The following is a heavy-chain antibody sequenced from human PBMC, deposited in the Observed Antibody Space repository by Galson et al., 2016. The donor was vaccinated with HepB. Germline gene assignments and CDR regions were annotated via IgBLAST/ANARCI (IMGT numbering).Heavy chain of an antibody. CDR2: IYWNDDE. D-gene: IGHD3-16*01. CDR3: AHSRTYDHYYFDS. J-gene: IGHJ4*02. CDR1: GFSLTTDAVG. Sequence: PALVKPTQTLPLTCTFSGFSLTTDAVGVAWIRQPPGKAPEWLALIYWNDDERYSPSLESRLTITKDPSKNQVVLTMTMMDPVDTGTYYCAHSRTYDHYYFDSWGQGTLVTVSS. V-gene: IGHV2-5*01.